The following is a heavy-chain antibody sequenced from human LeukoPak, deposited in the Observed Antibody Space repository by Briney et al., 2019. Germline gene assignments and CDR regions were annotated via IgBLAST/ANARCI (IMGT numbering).Heavy chain of an antibody. CDR1: RFTVSSDY. CDR3: ARGFNRGFDP. V-gene: IGHV3-53*01. D-gene: IGHD1-14*01. Sequence: GGSLRLSCAASRFTVSSDYMNWVRQAPGKGLEWVSLIYSGGNTYYADSVRGRFTISRDNSKNTLHLQMNSLRVEDTAVYYCARGFNRGFDPWGQGTLVTVSS. J-gene: IGHJ5*02. CDR2: IYSGGNT.